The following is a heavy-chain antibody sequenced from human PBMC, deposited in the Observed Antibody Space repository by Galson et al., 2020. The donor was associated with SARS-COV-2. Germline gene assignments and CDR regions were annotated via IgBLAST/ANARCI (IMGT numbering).Heavy chain of an antibody. CDR3: AVELDGSSRDAFDI. V-gene: IGHV3-48*03. J-gene: IGHJ3*02. CDR1: GFNFRSYE. Sequence: GGSLRLSCAASGFNFRSYEMNWVRQAPGKGLEWISYINTRGTATYADSVRGRFTISRDNAKDSLYLQMNSLRAEDTAVYYCAVELDGSSRDAFDIWATGQWSPS. D-gene: IGHD2-15*01. CDR2: INTRGTA.